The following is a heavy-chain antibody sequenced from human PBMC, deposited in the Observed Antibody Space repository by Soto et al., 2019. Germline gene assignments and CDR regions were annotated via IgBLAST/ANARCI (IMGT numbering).Heavy chain of an antibody. CDR2: INHSGST. Sequence: SETLSLTCAVYGGSFSGYYWSWIRQPPGKGLECIGEINHSGSTNYNPSLKSRVTISVDTSKNQFSLKLSSVTAADTAVYYCARGPYCSGGSCYPDYYYYMDVWGKGTTVTVSS. D-gene: IGHD2-15*01. V-gene: IGHV4-34*01. J-gene: IGHJ6*03. CDR3: ARGPYCSGGSCYPDYYYYMDV. CDR1: GGSFSGYY.